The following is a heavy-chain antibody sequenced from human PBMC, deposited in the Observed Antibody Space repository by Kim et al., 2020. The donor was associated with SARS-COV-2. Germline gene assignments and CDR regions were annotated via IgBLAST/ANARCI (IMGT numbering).Heavy chain of an antibody. CDR3: ARAGSSGYYYGGNFDY. J-gene: IGHJ4*02. V-gene: IGHV4-39*07. CDR2: IYYSGST. CDR1: GGSISSSSYY. Sequence: SETLSLTCTVSGGSISSSSYYWGWIRQPPGKGLEWIGSIYYSGSTYYNPSLKSRVTISVDTSKNQFSLKLSSVTAAYTAVYYCARAGSSGYYYGGNFDYWGQGTLVTVSS. D-gene: IGHD3-22*01.